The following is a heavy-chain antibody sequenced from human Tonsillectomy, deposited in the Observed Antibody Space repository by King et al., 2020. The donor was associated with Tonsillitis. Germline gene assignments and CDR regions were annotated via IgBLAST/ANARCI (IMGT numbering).Heavy chain of an antibody. D-gene: IGHD6-13*01. CDR2: ISAYNGET. Sequence: QLVQSGAEVKKPGASVKVSCKASGFTFTGSGFNWVRQAPGQGLEWMGWISAYNGETNYVHNLQGRVTMTTDTSTSTTYMELRSMRSDDTDVYYWARARAQQLDEGFDYWGQGTLVTVSS. J-gene: IGHJ4*02. V-gene: IGHV1-18*01. CDR3: ARARAQQLDEGFDY. CDR1: GFTFTGSG.